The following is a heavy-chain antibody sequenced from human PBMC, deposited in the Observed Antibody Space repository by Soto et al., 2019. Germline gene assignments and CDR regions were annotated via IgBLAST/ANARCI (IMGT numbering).Heavy chain of an antibody. D-gene: IGHD4-17*01. CDR1: GYTFTGYY. CDR2: INPYSGGT. V-gene: IGHV1-2*04. CDR3: ARVPLYGHSPATNWLDP. Sequence: GASVKVSCKASGYTFTGYYLHWVRQAPGQGLEWMGWINPYSGGTNYAQNFQGWVTMTRDTSISTAYMELSRLRSDDTAVYYCARVPLYGHSPATNWLDPCGQGPLVTVYS. J-gene: IGHJ5*02.